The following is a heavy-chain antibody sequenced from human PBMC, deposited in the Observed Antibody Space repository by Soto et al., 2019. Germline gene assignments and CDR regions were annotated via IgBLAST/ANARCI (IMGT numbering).Heavy chain of an antibody. CDR3: ATEKQKQQNLVYCTNGVCYGREYLNWFDP. CDR2: INPSGGST. J-gene: IGHJ5*02. D-gene: IGHD2-8*01. V-gene: IGHV1-46*03. Sequence: GASVKVSCKASGYTFTSYYMHWVRQAPGQGLEWMGIINPSGGSTSYAQKFQGRVTMTRDTSTSTVYMELSSLRSEDTAVYYCATEKQKQQNLVYCTNGVCYGREYLNWFDPWGQGTLVTVSS. CDR1: GYTFTSYY.